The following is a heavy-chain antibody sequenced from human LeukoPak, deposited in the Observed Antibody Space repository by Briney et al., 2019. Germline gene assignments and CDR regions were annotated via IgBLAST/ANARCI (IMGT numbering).Heavy chain of an antibody. Sequence: PGGSLRLSCAASGFTFSSYAMSWVRQAPGKGLEWVSAISGSGGSTYYADSVKGRFTISRDNSKNTLYLQMNSLRAEDTAVYYCAKVSGYSSGWDYYYGMDVWAKGPRSPSP. V-gene: IGHV3-23*01. CDR3: AKVSGYSSGWDYYYGMDV. D-gene: IGHD6-19*01. J-gene: IGHJ6*02. CDR1: GFTFSSYA. CDR2: ISGSGGST.